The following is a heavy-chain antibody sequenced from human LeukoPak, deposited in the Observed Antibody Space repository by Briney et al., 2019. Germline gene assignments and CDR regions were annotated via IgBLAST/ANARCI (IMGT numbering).Heavy chain of an antibody. CDR1: GGSISSYY. D-gene: IGHD5-18*01. V-gene: IGHV4-59*01. Sequence: SETLSLTCTVSGGSISSYYWSWIRQPPGKGLEWIGYIYYSGSTNYNPSLKSRVTISVDTPKNQFSLKLSSVTAADTAVYYCARDQGYTAMGQYYYYGMDVWGQGTTVTVSS. CDR3: ARDQGYTAMGQYYYYGMDV. CDR2: IYYSGST. J-gene: IGHJ6*02.